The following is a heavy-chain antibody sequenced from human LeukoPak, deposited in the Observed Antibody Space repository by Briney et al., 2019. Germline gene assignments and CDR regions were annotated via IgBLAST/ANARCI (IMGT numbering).Heavy chain of an antibody. J-gene: IGHJ1*01. V-gene: IGHV4-31*03. CDR3: ARDASAQYFQH. CDR2: IYYSGST. CDR1: GGSISSGDYF. Sequence: SETLSLTCTVSGGSISSGDYFWSWIRQHPGKGLEWIGYIYYSGSTYYNPSLKSRLTISVDTSKNQFSLKLSSVTAADTAVYYCARDASAQYFQHWGQGTLVTVSS.